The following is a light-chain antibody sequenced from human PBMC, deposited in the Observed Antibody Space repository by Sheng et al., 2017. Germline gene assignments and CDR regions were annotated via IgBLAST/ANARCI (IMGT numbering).Light chain of an antibody. J-gene: IGKJ4*01. Sequence: ETVMTQSPTTLSVSPGERVTLSCRASQSVGSYLAWYQQKPGQSPRLLIHGISTRATGVPARFSGSGSGTDFTLTISNLQSEDFAVYFCQHYNSWPLTFGGGTKVEIK. CDR2: GIS. CDR3: QHYNSWPLT. V-gene: IGKV3-15*01. CDR1: QSVGSY.